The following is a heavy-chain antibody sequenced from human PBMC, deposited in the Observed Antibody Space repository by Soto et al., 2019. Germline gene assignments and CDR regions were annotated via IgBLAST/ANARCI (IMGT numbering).Heavy chain of an antibody. V-gene: IGHV4-59*08. J-gene: IGHJ4*02. D-gene: IGHD1-26*01. CDR2: IYYSGST. Sequence: PSETLSLPCTVSGGSISSYYWRWIRQPPGKGLEWIGSIYYSGSTKYNPSLKSRVTISVDTSKNQFSLKLSSVTAADPAVYYCARTRYSGSYYRSYDFDYWGQGTLVTVSS. CDR1: GGSISSYY. CDR3: ARTRYSGSYYRSYDFDY.